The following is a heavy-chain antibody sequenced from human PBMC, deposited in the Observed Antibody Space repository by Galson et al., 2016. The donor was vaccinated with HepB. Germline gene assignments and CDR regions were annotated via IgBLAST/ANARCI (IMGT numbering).Heavy chain of an antibody. CDR1: GGSISSGGYY. Sequence: TLSLTCTVSGGSISSGGYYWSWIRQHPGKGLEWIGYIQYSGSTYYNPSLKSRVTISIDTSKNQFSLRLSSVTAADTAVYYCARGPYRRGSYYYYYGIDVWAKGPRSPSPQ. CDR2: IQYSGST. J-gene: IGHJ6*04. D-gene: IGHD2-2*02. CDR3: ARGPYRRGSYYYYYGIDV. V-gene: IGHV4-31*03.